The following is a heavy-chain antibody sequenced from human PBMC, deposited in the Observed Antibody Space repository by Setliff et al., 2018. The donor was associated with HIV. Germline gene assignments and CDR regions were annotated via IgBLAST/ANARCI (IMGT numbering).Heavy chain of an antibody. J-gene: IGHJ6*03. Sequence: ASVKVSCKASGYSFTDYFIHWVRQAPGRGLEWMGWISPYDGAKRATGRFRGRVTMTTDTSINTAYMELSGVRSDDTAVYYCARHDDCSGGSCYPEGNYYYYYMDVWGKGTTVTVSS. D-gene: IGHD2-15*01. CDR3: ARHDDCSGGSCYPEGNYYYYYMDV. V-gene: IGHV1-2*02. CDR2: ISPYDGAK. CDR1: GYSFTDYF.